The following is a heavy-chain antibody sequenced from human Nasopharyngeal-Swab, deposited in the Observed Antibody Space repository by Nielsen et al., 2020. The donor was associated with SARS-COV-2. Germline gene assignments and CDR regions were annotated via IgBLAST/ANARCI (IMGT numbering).Heavy chain of an antibody. CDR1: GFTFDDYA. CDR2: ISWNSGSI. D-gene: IGHD5-18*01. CDR3: AKGDTAMVTSMQQWLATGGLIDY. J-gene: IGHJ4*02. V-gene: IGHV3-9*01. Sequence: SLKISCAASGFTFDDYAMHWVRQAPGKGLEWVSCISWNSGSIGYADSVKGRFTISRDNAKNSLYLQMNSLRAEDTALYYCAKGDTAMVTSMQQWLATGGLIDYWGQGTLVTVSS.